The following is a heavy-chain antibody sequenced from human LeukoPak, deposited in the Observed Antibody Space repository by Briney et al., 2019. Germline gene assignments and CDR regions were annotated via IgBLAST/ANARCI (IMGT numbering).Heavy chain of an antibody. CDR1: GYTFTSYD. V-gene: IGHV1-8*03. CDR3: ARSSTIFGPMDV. J-gene: IGHJ6*03. Sequence: PSVTVSCTASGYTFTSYDINWVRQAAGQGVEWMGWMNPNSGNTGYAQKFQGRVTITRNTSISTAYMELSSLRSEDTAVYYCARSSTIFGPMDVWGKGTTVTVSS. D-gene: IGHD3-3*01. CDR2: MNPNSGNT.